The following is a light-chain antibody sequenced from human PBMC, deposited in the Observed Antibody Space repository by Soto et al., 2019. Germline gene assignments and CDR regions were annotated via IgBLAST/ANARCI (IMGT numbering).Light chain of an antibody. CDR2: AAS. CDR3: QQCGSSPWT. V-gene: IGKV3-20*01. J-gene: IGKJ1*01. Sequence: ESVLTQSPRTLSLSPGGRPTLPCRASQSVSSYYLAWYQQKNGQAPRIXIYAASSRATGIPDRFSGGWYGTDFNLTISRLETEDFAVYYCQQCGSSPWTFGQGTKVDIK. CDR1: QSVSSYY.